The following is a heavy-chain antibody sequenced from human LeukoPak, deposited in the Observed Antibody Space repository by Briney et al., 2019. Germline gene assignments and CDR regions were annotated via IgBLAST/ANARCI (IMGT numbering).Heavy chain of an antibody. Sequence: PGGSLRLSCAASGFTFSSYAMSWVRQAPGKGLEWVSAISGSGGSTYYADSVKGRFTISRDNSKTTLYLQMNSLRAEDTAVYYCAKGYKSSTSCYSDYWGQGTLVTVSS. CDR1: GFTFSSYA. V-gene: IGHV3-23*01. J-gene: IGHJ4*02. CDR2: ISGSGGST. D-gene: IGHD2-2*01. CDR3: AKGYKSSTSCYSDY.